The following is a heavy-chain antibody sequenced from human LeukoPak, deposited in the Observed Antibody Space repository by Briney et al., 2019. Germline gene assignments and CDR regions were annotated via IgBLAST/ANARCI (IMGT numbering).Heavy chain of an antibody. V-gene: IGHV3-21*01. D-gene: IGHD5-24*01. CDR2: ISSRSSYI. Sequence: GGSLRLSCAASGFTFSTYTMNWVRQAPGKGLEWVSSISSRSSYIYYADSVKGRFTISRDNAKNSLYLQMNSLRAEDTAVYHCARGSVEGVFDIWGLGTMVTVSS. CDR1: GFTFSTYT. J-gene: IGHJ3*02. CDR3: ARGSVEGVFDI.